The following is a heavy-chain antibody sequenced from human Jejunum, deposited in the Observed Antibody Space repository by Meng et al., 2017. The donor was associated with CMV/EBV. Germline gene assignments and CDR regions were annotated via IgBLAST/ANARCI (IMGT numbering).Heavy chain of an antibody. CDR3: VSSGGRQDNWFDP. CDR1: EFTFRGYW. V-gene: IGHV3-74*01. J-gene: IGHJ5*02. CDR2: INSDGSLT. D-gene: IGHD2-15*01. Sequence: EVQRVESGGGLVQAGGSLRLSCAASEFTFRGYWMHWVRQAPGKGLVWVSHINSDGSLTKYADSVKGRFTISRDNAKNTLYLHMNGLRVEDTAKYYCVSSGGRQDNWFDPWGQGTLVTVSS.